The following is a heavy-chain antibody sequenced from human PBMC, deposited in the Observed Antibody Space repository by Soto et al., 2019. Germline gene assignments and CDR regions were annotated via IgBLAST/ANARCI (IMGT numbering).Heavy chain of an antibody. Sequence: GPEVKMPGASLKVSCKASGYTFTSYGITWVRQAPGQGLEWMGWINGYNGHTKYAQKLQGRVTMTTDTSTSTAFMELRSLRSDDTAVYYCARYFVNDYGEPGWLDPWGQGTLVTVSS. J-gene: IGHJ5*02. V-gene: IGHV1-18*01. D-gene: IGHD4-17*01. CDR3: ARYFVNDYGEPGWLDP. CDR1: GYTFTSYG. CDR2: INGYNGHT.